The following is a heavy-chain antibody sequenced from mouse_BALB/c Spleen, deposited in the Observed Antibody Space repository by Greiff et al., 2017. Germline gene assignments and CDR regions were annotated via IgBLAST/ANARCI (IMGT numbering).Heavy chain of an antibody. J-gene: IGHJ4*01. Sequence: EVKLVESGGGLVKPGGSLKLSCAASGFTFSSYAMSWVRQTPEKRLEWVASISSGGSTYYPDSVKGRFTISRDNARNILYLQMSSLRSEDTAMYYCARGGLYGYDYAMDYWGQGTSVTVSS. CDR1: GFTFSSYA. CDR3: ARGGLYGYDYAMDY. D-gene: IGHD2-2*01. CDR2: ISSGGST. V-gene: IGHV5-6-5*01.